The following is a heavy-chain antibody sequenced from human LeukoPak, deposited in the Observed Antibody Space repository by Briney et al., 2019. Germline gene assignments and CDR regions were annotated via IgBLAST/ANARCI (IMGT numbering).Heavy chain of an antibody. D-gene: IGHD2-15*01. J-gene: IGHJ4*02. V-gene: IGHV1-18*01. CDR1: GYTLTNYN. Sequence: GASVKVSCKASGYTLTNYNISWVRQAPGQGLEWMGWINTHKGHTNFLQKFQGRVTVTTDISTNTAYMEWRRLRSDDTAVYYCAREFGHCSGDNCFYFFDSWGQGSLVIVSS. CDR2: INTHKGHT. CDR3: AREFGHCSGDNCFYFFDS.